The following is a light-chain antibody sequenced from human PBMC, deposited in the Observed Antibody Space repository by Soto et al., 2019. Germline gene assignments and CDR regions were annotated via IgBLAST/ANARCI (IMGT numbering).Light chain of an antibody. CDR2: DVS. J-gene: IGLJ1*01. CDR3: SSYTSSETEV. Sequence: QSALTQPASVSGSPGQSITISCTGTSSDVGGYNYVSWYQQHPGKAPKLLIFDVSDRPLGVSNRFSGSKSGNTASLTVSGLQAEDEADYYCSSYTSSETEVFGTGTKLTVL. V-gene: IGLV2-14*01. CDR1: SSDVGGYNY.